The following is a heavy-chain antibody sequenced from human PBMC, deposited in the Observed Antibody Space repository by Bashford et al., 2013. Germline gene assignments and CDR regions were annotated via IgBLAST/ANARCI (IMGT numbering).Heavy chain of an antibody. J-gene: IGHJ5*02. CDR1: GGSISSGGYY. Sequence: RPLLYSSETLSLTCTVSGGSISSGGYYWSWIRQHPGKGLEWIGYIYDSGSTHYNPSLKSRVTISVDTSKNQFSLKLSSVTAADTAVYYCARVHRWFDPWGQGTLVTVSS. CDR2: IYDSGST. V-gene: IGHV4-31*03. CDR3: ARVHRWFDP.